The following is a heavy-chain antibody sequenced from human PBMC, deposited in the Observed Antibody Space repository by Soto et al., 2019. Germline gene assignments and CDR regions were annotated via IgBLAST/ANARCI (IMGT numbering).Heavy chain of an antibody. V-gene: IGHV1-46*01. Sequence: ASVKVSCKASGYTFTSYYMHWVRQAPGQGLEWMGIINPSGGSTSYAQRFQGRVTMTRDTSTSTVYMELSSLRSEDTAVYYCARTNVVITIDAPLYYYYGMDVWGQGTTVTVSS. J-gene: IGHJ6*02. CDR3: ARTNVVITIDAPLYYYYGMDV. CDR1: GYTFTSYY. CDR2: INPSGGST. D-gene: IGHD3-22*01.